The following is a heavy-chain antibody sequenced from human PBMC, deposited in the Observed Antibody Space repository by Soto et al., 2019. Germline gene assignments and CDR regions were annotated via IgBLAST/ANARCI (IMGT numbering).Heavy chain of an antibody. V-gene: IGHV3-33*01. CDR1: GFTFSSYG. D-gene: IGHD3-16*01. CDR2: IWYDGSNK. J-gene: IGHJ4*02. Sequence: GGSLRLSCAASGFTFSSYGMHWVRQAPGKGLEWVAVIWYDGSNKYYTDSVKGRFAISRDNSRNTLYLQMNSLSAEDTAVYYCARGLITSTHRGIDYWGQGTLVTVSS. CDR3: ARGLITSTHRGIDY.